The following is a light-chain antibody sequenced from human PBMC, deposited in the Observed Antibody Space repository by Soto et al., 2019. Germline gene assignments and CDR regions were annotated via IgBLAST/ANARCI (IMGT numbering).Light chain of an antibody. CDR1: QSVSSN. V-gene: IGKV3-15*01. CDR2: GAS. CDR3: QQYNNWPRT. J-gene: IGKJ3*01. Sequence: VLTQSAGALSLSSGERATLSCRASQSVSSNLAWYQQKPGQAPRLLIHGASTRATGIPARFSGSGSGTEFTLTISSLQSEDFAVYYCQQYNNWPRTFGPGTKVDIK.